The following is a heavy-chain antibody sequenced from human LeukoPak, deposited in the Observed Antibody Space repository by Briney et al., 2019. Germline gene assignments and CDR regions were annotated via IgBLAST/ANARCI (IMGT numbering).Heavy chain of an antibody. Sequence: PSETLSLTCTVSGGSISSGSYYWSWIRQPAGKGLEWIGRIYTSGSTNYNPSLKSRVTISVDTSKNQFSLKLSSVTAADTAVYYCAGVGDYALKDWGQGTLVTVSS. D-gene: IGHD3-16*01. CDR3: AGVGDYALKD. J-gene: IGHJ4*02. CDR1: GGSISSGSYY. CDR2: IYTSGST. V-gene: IGHV4-61*02.